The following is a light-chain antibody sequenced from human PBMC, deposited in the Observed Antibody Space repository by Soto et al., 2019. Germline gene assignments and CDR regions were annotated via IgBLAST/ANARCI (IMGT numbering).Light chain of an antibody. J-gene: IGKJ2*01. CDR3: QQSYSTPYT. CDR2: AAS. V-gene: IGKV4-1*01. CDR1: RSLLYNPNNKNY. Sequence: IVMTQSPDSLALSLGERATINCKSSRSLLYNPNNKNYLAWYQQKPGKAPKLLIYAASSLQSGVPSRFSGSGSGTDFTLTISSLQPEDFATYYCQQSYSTPYTFGQGTKLEIK.